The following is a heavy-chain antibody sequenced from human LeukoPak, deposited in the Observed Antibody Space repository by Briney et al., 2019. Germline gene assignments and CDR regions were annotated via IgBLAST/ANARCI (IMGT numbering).Heavy chain of an antibody. V-gene: IGHV4-59*12. CDR3: AREFLGQLTDY. CDR1: GGSISSYY. J-gene: IGHJ4*02. D-gene: IGHD7-27*01. CDR2: IYYSGST. Sequence: SETLSLTCTVSGGSISSYYWSWIRQPPGKGLEWIGYIYYSGSTNYNPSLKSRVTISVDTSKNQFSLKLSSVTAADTAVYYCAREFLGQLTDYWGQGTLVTVSS.